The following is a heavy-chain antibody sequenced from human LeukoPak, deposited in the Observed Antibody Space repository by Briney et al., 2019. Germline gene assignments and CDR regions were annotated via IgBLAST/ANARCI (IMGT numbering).Heavy chain of an antibody. D-gene: IGHD3-10*01. CDR1: GFTFSSYA. CDR3: AKSGFGDLSSAYYYQYGMDV. CDR2: ISWNSGSI. J-gene: IGHJ6*02. V-gene: IGHV3-9*01. Sequence: PGGSLRLSCAASGFTFSSYAMSWVRQAPGKGLEWVSGISWNSGSIGYADSVKGRFTISRDNAKNSLYLQMNSLRPEDTALYYCAKSGFGDLSSAYYYQYGMDVWGQGTTVTVSS.